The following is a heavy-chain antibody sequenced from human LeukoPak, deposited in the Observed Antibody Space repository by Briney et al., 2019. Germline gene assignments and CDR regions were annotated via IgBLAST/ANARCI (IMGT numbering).Heavy chain of an antibody. Sequence: SVKVSCKASGGTFSSYAISWVRQAPGQGLEWMGRIIPILGIANYAQKFQGRVTITADKSTSTAYMELSSLRSEDTAVYYCARVLRYCSGGSCVPPYYYYGMDVWGQGTTVTVSS. CDR1: GGTFSSYA. V-gene: IGHV1-69*04. J-gene: IGHJ6*02. CDR3: ARVLRYCSGGSCVPPYYYYGMDV. D-gene: IGHD2-15*01. CDR2: IIPILGIA.